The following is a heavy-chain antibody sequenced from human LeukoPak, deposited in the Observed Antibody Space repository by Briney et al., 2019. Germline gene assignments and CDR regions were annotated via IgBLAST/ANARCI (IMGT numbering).Heavy chain of an antibody. J-gene: IGHJ4*02. V-gene: IGHV1-2*02. D-gene: IGHD6-13*01. CDR1: GYTFTGYY. Sequence: GASVKVSCKASGYTFTGYYMHWVRQAPGQGLEWMGWISPNSGGTNYAQKFQGRVTMTRDTSISTAYMELSRLRSDDTAVYYCARDRGIAAAGTLGYWGQGTLVTVSS. CDR2: ISPNSGGT. CDR3: ARDRGIAAAGTLGY.